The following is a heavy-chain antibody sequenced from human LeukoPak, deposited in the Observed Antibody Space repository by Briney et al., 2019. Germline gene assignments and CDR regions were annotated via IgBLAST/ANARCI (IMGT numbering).Heavy chain of an antibody. J-gene: IGHJ4*02. Sequence: GGSLRLSCAASGFTFSSYWMHWVRQAPGKGLVWVSRINSDGSSTSYADSVKGRFTISRDNAKNTLYLQMNSLRAEDTAVYYCASPGHRDGYNWDSWGQGTLVTVSS. CDR2: INSDGSST. CDR1: GFTFSSYW. V-gene: IGHV3-74*01. CDR3: ASPGHRDGYNWDS. D-gene: IGHD5-24*01.